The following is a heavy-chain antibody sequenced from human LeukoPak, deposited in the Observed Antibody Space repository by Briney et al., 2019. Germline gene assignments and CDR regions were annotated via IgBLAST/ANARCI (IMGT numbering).Heavy chain of an antibody. CDR3: ARDADYIWGSYRYRGLYFDY. CDR2: ISSSSSYI. J-gene: IGHJ4*02. D-gene: IGHD3-16*02. CDR1: GFTFSSYS. V-gene: IGHV3-21*01. Sequence: GGSLRLSCAASGFTFSSYSMNWVRQAPGKGLEWVSSISSSSSYIYYADSVKGRFTISRDNAKNSLYLQMNSLRAEDTAVYYCARDADYIWGSYRYRGLYFDYWGQGTLVTVSS.